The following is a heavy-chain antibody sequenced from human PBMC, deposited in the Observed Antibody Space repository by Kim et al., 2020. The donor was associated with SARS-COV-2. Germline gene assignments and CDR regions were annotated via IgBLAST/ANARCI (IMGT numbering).Heavy chain of an antibody. CDR2: ISYDGSNK. CDR3: ARDREALNYYDSSGYYQRVAFDI. V-gene: IGHV3-30-3*01. D-gene: IGHD3-22*01. CDR1: GFTFSSYA. Sequence: GGSLRLSCAASGFTFSSYAMHWVRQAPGKGLEWVAVISYDGSNKYYADSVKGRFTISRDNSKNTLYLQMNSLRAEDTAVYYCARDREALNYYDSSGYYQRVAFDIWGQGTMVTVSS. J-gene: IGHJ3*02.